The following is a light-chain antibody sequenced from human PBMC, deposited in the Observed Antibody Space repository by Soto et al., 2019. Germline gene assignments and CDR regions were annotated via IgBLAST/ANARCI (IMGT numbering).Light chain of an antibody. J-gene: IGLJ2*01. V-gene: IGLV2-14*01. Sequence: QSALTQPASVSGSPGQWITISCTGTSSDVGGYKYVSWYQQHPGKAPKLMIYDVSNRPSGVSNRFSGSKSGNTASLTISGLQGEDEADYYCSSYTSSSTLVVFGGGTQLTVL. CDR1: SSDVGGYKY. CDR2: DVS. CDR3: SSYTSSSTLVV.